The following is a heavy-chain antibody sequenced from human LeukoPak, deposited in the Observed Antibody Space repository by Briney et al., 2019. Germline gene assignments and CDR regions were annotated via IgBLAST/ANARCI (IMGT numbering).Heavy chain of an antibody. J-gene: IGHJ4*02. CDR2: INPNSGGT. V-gene: IGHV1-2*02. CDR1: VYTFTVYY. Sequence: ASVTVSFKASVYTFTVYYMHWVRQAPGQGLEWMGWINPNSGGTNYAQKFQGRVTMTRDTSISTAYMEMSRLRSDDTAVYYCARGRGSYSGDYWGQGTLVTVSS. CDR3: ARGRGSYSGDY. D-gene: IGHD1-26*01.